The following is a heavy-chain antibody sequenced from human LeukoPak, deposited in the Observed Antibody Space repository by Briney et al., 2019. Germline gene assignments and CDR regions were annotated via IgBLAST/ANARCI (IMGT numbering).Heavy chain of an antibody. CDR3: ARESGSSWYNYYYYYMDV. D-gene: IGHD6-13*01. Sequence: PSQALSLTCTVSGGSINSGSYYWSWIRQPAGKGLEWIGRIFTRGTTTYNPSLKSRVTISVDTSNNQFSLKLNSVTAADTAVYYCARESGSSWYNYYYYYMDVWGKGTTVTVSS. CDR2: IFTRGTT. CDR1: GGSINSGSYY. J-gene: IGHJ6*03. V-gene: IGHV4-61*02.